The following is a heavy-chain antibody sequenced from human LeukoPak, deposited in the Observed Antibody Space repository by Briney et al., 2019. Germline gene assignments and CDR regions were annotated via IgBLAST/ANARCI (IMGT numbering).Heavy chain of an antibody. V-gene: IGHV3-30*18. CDR1: GFTFSSYG. J-gene: IGHJ4*02. D-gene: IGHD3-9*01. Sequence: PGRSLRLSCAASGFTFSSYGMHWVRQAPGKGLEWVAVISYDGSNKYYADSVKGRFTISRDNSKNTLYLQMNSLRAEDTAVYYCAKGLVSKRYFDWLRDLTEFDYWGQGTLVTVSS. CDR2: ISYDGSNK. CDR3: AKGLVSKRYFDWLRDLTEFDY.